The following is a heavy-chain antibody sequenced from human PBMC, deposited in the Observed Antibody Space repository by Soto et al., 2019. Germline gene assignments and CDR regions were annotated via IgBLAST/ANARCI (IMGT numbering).Heavy chain of an antibody. J-gene: IGHJ2*01. V-gene: IGHV1-3*01. CDR3: ARVSSGWFAGSYWYFDL. D-gene: IGHD6-19*01. CDR1: GYTFTSYA. Sequence: ASVKVSCKASGYTFTSYAMHWVRQAPGQRLEWMGWINAGNGNTKYSQKFQGRVTITRDTSASTAYMELSSLRSEDTAVYYCARVSSGWFAGSYWYFDLWGRGTLVTV. CDR2: INAGNGNT.